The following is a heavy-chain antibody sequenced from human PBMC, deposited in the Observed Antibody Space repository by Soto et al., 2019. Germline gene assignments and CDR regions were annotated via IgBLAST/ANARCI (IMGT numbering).Heavy chain of an antibody. V-gene: IGHV1-2*02. CDR1: GYTFSGHY. CDR2: INPKSGGT. D-gene: IGHD6-13*01. Sequence: QVQLVQSGAEVRKPGASVKVSCNVTGYTFSGHYLHWVRQAPGQGLEWMGWINPKSGGTNYAQKFQDRVTMTADTSVSAASRELTSLRYDDAAAFYCARGLYSSPTYFFDSWGHGTLVTVSS. J-gene: IGHJ4*01. CDR3: ARGLYSSPTYFFDS.